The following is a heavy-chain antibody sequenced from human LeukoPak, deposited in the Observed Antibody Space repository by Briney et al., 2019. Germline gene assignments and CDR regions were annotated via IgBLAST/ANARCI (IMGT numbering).Heavy chain of an antibody. CDR2: IYYSGGI. D-gene: IGHD4-17*01. V-gene: IGHV4-28*05. CDR1: GYSISTSNY. Sequence: SDTLSLTCAVSGYSISTSNYWAWIRQPPGKGLEWIGHIYYSGGIYYKPSLKSRVTMSVDTSKNQFSLKLSSVTAVDTAVYYCARKTTTGPTKAAFDIWGQGTMLTVSS. CDR3: ARKTTTGPTKAAFDI. J-gene: IGHJ3*02.